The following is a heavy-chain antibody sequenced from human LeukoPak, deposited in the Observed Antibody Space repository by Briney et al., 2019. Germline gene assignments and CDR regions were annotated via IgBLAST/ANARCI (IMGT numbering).Heavy chain of an antibody. J-gene: IGHJ4*02. CDR2: ISTTSTYT. Sequence: GGSLRLSCAASGFTFSDYYMSYIRQAPGKGLEWVSYISTTSTYTDYADSVRGRFTISRDNAKNLLYLQMNSLRPEDTAVYYCARHRHISTAYYPFDHWGQGTLVSVSS. CDR1: GFTFSDYY. V-gene: IGHV3-11*03. CDR3: ARHRHISTAYYPFDH. D-gene: IGHD3-9*01.